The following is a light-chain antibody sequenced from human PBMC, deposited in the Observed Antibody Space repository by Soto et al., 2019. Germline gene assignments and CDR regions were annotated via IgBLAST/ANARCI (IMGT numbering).Light chain of an antibody. V-gene: IGKV3-15*01. CDR3: QQYNNWPRT. J-gene: IGKJ1*01. CDR1: QSVSSN. Sequence: EIVMTQSPATLSVSPGERATLSCRASQSVSSNLAGYQQKPGQAPRLLIYGASTRATGTPARFSGSGSGSEFTLTISSLQSEDFAVYYWQQYNNWPRTFGQGTKVEIK. CDR2: GAS.